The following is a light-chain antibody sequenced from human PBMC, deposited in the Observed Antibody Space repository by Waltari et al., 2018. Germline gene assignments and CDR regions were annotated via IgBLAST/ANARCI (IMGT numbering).Light chain of an antibody. CDR1: QSVNSNF. J-gene: IGKJ2*01. V-gene: IGKV3-20*01. Sequence: EIVLTQSPGTLSLSPGEGATLSCRASQSVNSNFLAWYQQKPGQAPRPLIYVVSSRATGIPDRFSGGGSGTDFTLTITRLEPEDFAVYYCQQYGSSPRTFGQGTKLEIK. CDR3: QQYGSSPRT. CDR2: VVS.